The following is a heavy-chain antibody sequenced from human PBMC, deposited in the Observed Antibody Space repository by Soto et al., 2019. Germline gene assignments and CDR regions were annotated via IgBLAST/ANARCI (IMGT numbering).Heavy chain of an antibody. CDR1: GGSISSYY. Sequence: SETLSLTCTVSGGSISSYYWSWIRQPPGKGLEWIGYIYYSGSTSYNPSLKSRVTISVDTSKNQFSLKLSSVTAADTAVYYCARAPRDYDFWSGYPNWFDPWGQGTLVTVSS. CDR2: IYYSGST. D-gene: IGHD3-3*01. CDR3: ARAPRDYDFWSGYPNWFDP. J-gene: IGHJ5*02. V-gene: IGHV4-59*01.